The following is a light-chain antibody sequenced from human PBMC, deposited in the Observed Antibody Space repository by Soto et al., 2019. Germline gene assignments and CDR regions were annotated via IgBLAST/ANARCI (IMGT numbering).Light chain of an antibody. CDR2: GAS. CDR3: QQYNTSPRT. CDR1: QSVGSNL. V-gene: IGKV3-20*01. Sequence: EIVLTQSPGTLSLSPGERATLSCRASQSVGSNLLAWYQQKRGQAPRLLIYGASNRATGMPDRFGGSGSGTGFTLTISRLEPEEFEVYYCQQYNTSPRTFGKGTKVEIK. J-gene: IGKJ1*01.